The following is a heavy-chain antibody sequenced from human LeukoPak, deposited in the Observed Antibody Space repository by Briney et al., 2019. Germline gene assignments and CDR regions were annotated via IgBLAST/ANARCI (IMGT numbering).Heavy chain of an antibody. CDR2: ITFSSSII. CDR1: GCTFCSYE. D-gene: IGHD4-17*01. J-gene: IGHJ4*02. Sequence: GGSLRLSCAASGCTFCSYEMNWVRQAPGKGLEWVSYITFSSSIIYYADSVKGRFTISRDNAKKSLYLQMNSLRAEDTAVYYCARDRLHYGEYEKTFDYWGQGTLVSVSS. V-gene: IGHV3-48*03. CDR3: ARDRLHYGEYEKTFDY.